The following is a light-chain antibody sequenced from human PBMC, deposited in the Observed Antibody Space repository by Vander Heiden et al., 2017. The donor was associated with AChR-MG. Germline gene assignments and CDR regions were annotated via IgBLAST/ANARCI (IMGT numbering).Light chain of an antibody. CDR1: NIGRTS. J-gene: IGLJ3*02. V-gene: IGLV3-21*02. CDR2: EDD. CDR3: QVWDTISDQVV. Sequence: SSVLTQPPSVSVAPGPTARITCGGNNIGRTSVHWYQQKPGQAPGLVVYEDDDRHAGIPERFSGSNSDNAATLTISRVEDGDEADYYCQVWDTISDQVVFGGGTKVTVL.